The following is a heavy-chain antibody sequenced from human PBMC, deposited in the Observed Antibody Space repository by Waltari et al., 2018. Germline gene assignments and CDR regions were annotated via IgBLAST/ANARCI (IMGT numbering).Heavy chain of an antibody. D-gene: IGHD2-8*01. CDR3: ARRPNCTNGVCYRFWYFDL. CDR1: GGTFSSYA. V-gene: IGHV1-69*12. CDR2: IIPIFGTA. J-gene: IGHJ2*01. Sequence: QVQLVQSGAEVKKPGSSVKVSCKASGGTFSSYAISWVRQAPGQGLEWMGGIIPIFGTANHAQKFQGRVTITADESTSTAYMELSSLRSEDTAVYYCARRPNCTNGVCYRFWYFDLWGRGTLVTVSS.